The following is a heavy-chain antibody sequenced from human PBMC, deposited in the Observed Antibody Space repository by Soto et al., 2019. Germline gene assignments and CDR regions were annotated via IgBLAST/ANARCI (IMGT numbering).Heavy chain of an antibody. Sequence: SETLSLTCSVSGDSINSDKYYWGWIRQPPGKGLEWIGSIYFRGNTYYNPSLQTRVTISLDKSKSQFSLKLNSVTAADSAVYFCARLEGLATISYYYDFWGQGALVTVSS. V-gene: IGHV4-39*01. D-gene: IGHD3-9*01. CDR3: ARLEGLATISYYYDF. CDR2: IYFRGNT. CDR1: GDSINSDKYY. J-gene: IGHJ4*02.